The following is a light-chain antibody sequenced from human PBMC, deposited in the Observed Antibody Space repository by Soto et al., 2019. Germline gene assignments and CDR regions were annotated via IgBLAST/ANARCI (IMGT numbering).Light chain of an antibody. J-gene: IGKJ1*01. CDR2: AAT. V-gene: IGKV1-39*01. CDR3: QQRYNTSWA. Sequence: DIQMTQSPSSLSAFVGDSVTVTCRASQPIGTSLHWYQQKAGKAPKVLISAATKFQSGVPSRFTGGGSGTGFTLTISNLQREETETYYCQQRYNTSWAFGRGTKLDIK. CDR1: QPIGTS.